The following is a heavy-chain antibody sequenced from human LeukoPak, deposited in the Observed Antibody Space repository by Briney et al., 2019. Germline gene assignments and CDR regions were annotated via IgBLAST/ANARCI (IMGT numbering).Heavy chain of an antibody. V-gene: IGHV3-48*01. CDR1: GFTFSSYW. CDR2: ISSSSSTI. J-gene: IGHJ5*02. Sequence: GGSLRLSCAASGFTFSSYWMSWVRQAPGKGLEWVSYISSSSSTIYYADSVKGRFTISRDNAKNSLYLQMNSLRGEDTAVYYCARGVVVSRGNWFDPWGQGTLVTVSS. D-gene: IGHD2-15*01. CDR3: ARGVVVSRGNWFDP.